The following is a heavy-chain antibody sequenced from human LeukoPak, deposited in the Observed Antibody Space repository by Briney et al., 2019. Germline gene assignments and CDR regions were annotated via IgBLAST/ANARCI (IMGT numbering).Heavy chain of an antibody. J-gene: IGHJ4*02. Sequence: GGSLRLSCAASGFTFSSYWMHWVRQVPGKGLVWVSRINSDGSSTSYADSVKGRFTISRDNAKNTLYLQMDSLRAEDTAVYYCARDRGYTYGSFDYWGQGTLVTVSS. V-gene: IGHV3-74*01. CDR2: INSDGSST. CDR3: ARDRGYTYGSFDY. CDR1: GFTFSSYW. D-gene: IGHD5-18*01.